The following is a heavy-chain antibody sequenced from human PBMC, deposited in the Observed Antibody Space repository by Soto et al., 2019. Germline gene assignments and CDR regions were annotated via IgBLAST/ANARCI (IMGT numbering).Heavy chain of an antibody. J-gene: IGHJ5*02. D-gene: IGHD5-18*01. V-gene: IGHV1-18*01. CDR3: ARDGRGTAMVFTAAYWFDP. Sequence: QVQLVQSGAEVKKPGASVKVSCKASGYTFTSYGISWVRQAPGQGLEWMGWISPYNGNTNYAQMLQGRVTMTTETSTNTGYMELRSLRSDDTAVYYCARDGRGTAMVFTAAYWFDPWGQGTLVTVSS. CDR1: GYTFTSYG. CDR2: ISPYNGNT.